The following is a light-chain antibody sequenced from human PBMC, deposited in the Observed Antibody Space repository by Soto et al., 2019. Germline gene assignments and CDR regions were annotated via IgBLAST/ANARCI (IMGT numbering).Light chain of an antibody. J-gene: IGLJ2*01. CDR1: GSNIGSDT. Sequence: QSVLTQPPSASGTPGQRVTISCSGSGSNIGSDTVNWYQQLPGTAPNPLIYSINQRPSGVPDRFSGSKSGTSASLAISGLQSDDEADYYCAAWDDSLNGVVFGGGTKLTVL. V-gene: IGLV1-44*01. CDR3: AAWDDSLNGVV. CDR2: SIN.